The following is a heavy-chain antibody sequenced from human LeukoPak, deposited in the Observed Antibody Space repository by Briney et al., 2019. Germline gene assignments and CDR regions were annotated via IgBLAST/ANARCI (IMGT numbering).Heavy chain of an antibody. J-gene: IGHJ4*02. D-gene: IGHD4-17*01. CDR1: GFTFDDYG. CDR3: ARRAGEYSHPYDY. V-gene: IGHV3-66*04. CDR2: IYSGGST. Sequence: PGGSLRLSCAASGFTFDDYGMSWVRQAPGKGLEWVSLIYSGGSTYYADSVKGRFTISRDNSKSTLYLQMNSLRAEDTAVYYCARRAGEYSHPYDYWGQGTLVTVSS.